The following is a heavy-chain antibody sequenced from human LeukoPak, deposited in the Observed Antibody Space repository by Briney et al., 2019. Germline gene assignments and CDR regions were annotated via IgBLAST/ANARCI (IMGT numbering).Heavy chain of an antibody. CDR2: IYSGGNT. V-gene: IGHV3-66*01. CDR1: GFTISSNY. CDR3: ARGAYIVASHFDY. Sequence: GGSLRLSCVASGFTISSNYMSWVRQAPGKGLEWVSLIYSGGNTYYADSVKGRFTISRDNSKNTLYLQMNSLRAEDTAVYYCARGAYIVASHFDYWGQGTLVTVSS. J-gene: IGHJ4*02. D-gene: IGHD5-12*01.